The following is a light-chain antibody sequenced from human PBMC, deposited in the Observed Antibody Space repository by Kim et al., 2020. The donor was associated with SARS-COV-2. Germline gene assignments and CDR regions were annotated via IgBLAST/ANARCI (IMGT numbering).Light chain of an antibody. CDR3: LLSYSGARARV. CDR2: DTS. Sequence: QAVVTQEPSLTVSPGETVTLTCGSSTGAVTSGHYPYWFQQKPGQAPRTLIYDTSNKHSWTPARFSGSLLGGKAALTLSGAQPEDEAEYYCLLSYSGARARVFGGGTQLTVL. CDR1: TGAVTSGHY. J-gene: IGLJ3*02. V-gene: IGLV7-46*01.